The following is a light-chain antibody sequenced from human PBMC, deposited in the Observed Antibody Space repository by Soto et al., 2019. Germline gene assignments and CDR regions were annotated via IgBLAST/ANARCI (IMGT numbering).Light chain of an antibody. CDR3: QQYGSSGT. CDR2: GAS. J-gene: IGKJ1*01. CDR1: QSVSNNY. Sequence: EIVFTQSPRTLSLSPGERATLSCRASQSVSNNYLAWYQQKPGQAPRLLIYGASNRATGIPDRFGSSGSGTDFTLTISRLEPEDFAVYYCQQYGSSGTFGQGTKVDIK. V-gene: IGKV3-20*01.